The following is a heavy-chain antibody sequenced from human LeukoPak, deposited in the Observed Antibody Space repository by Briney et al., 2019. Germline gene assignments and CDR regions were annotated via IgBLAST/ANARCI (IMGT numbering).Heavy chain of an antibody. CDR2: IWYDGSNK. CDR1: GFTFSSYG. J-gene: IGHJ4*02. Sequence: GGSLRLSCAASGFTFSSYGMHWVRQAPGKGLEWVAVIWYDGSNKYYADYLKGRFTISRDTSNNTLYLQMNSLRADDTAMYYCAKDEPTYYASSGSLEYWGQGNLVTVSS. V-gene: IGHV3-33*06. D-gene: IGHD3-22*01. CDR3: AKDEPTYYASSGSLEY.